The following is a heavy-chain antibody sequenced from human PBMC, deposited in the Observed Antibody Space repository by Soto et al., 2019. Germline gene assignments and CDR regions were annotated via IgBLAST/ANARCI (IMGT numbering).Heavy chain of an antibody. Sequence: EVQLLESGGGLVQPGGSLRLSCAASGFTFATYTMSWVRQTPGKGLEWVSAITGSDGRTYYADSVKGRITISRYKSKNTLYLQMNSLGAEDTDVYYCAKNTAATIRVGYDYWGQGALVTVSS. CDR2: ITGSDGRT. CDR3: AKNTAATIRVGYDY. D-gene: IGHD5-12*01. V-gene: IGHV3-23*01. CDR1: GFTFATYT. J-gene: IGHJ4*02.